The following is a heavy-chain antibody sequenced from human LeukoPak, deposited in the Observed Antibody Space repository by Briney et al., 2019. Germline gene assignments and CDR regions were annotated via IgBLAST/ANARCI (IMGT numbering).Heavy chain of an antibody. Sequence: SETLSLTCTVTGGSISSSSYYWGWIRQPPGKGLEWIGSIYYSGSTYYKPSLKSRVTISVDTSKNQFSLKLSSVTAADTAVYYCARIITMVRGVISSMSGMDVWGQGTTVTVSS. CDR1: GGSISSSSYY. V-gene: IGHV4-39*07. J-gene: IGHJ6*02. CDR3: ARIITMVRGVISSMSGMDV. CDR2: IYYSGST. D-gene: IGHD3-10*01.